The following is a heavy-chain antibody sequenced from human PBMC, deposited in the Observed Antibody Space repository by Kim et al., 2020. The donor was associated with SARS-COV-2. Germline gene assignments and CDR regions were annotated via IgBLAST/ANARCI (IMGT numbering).Heavy chain of an antibody. V-gene: IGHV3-30*18. CDR3: AKGYYDFWSGPSYYYYYGSDV. D-gene: IGHD3-3*01. CDR2: ISYDGSNK. Sequence: GGSLRLSCAASGFTFSSYGMHWVRQAPGKGLEWVAVISYDGSNKYYADSVKGRFTISRDNSKNTLYLQMNSLRAEDTAVYYCAKGYYDFWSGPSYYYYYGSDVWGQGTTVTVSS. CDR1: GFTFSSYG. J-gene: IGHJ6*02.